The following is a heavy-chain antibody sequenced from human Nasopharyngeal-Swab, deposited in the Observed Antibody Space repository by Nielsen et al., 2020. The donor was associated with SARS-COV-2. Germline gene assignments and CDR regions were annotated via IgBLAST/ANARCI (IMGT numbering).Heavy chain of an antibody. D-gene: IGHD2-15*01. Sequence: GGSLRLSCAASGFTFSDSAIHWVRQASGKGLEWVGCIRSKGNTYATAYAASVKGRFIIFRDDPTNTAYLQMNSLKTEDTAVYYCTRCGGGCYSGRDYWGQGTLVTVSS. J-gene: IGHJ4*02. CDR3: TRCGGGCYSGRDY. CDR1: GFTFSDSA. CDR2: IRSKGNTYAT. V-gene: IGHV3-73*01.